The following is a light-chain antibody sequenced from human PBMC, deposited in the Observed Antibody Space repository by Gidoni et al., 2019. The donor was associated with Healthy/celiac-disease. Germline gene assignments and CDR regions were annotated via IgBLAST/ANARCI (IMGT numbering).Light chain of an antibody. CDR2: DAS. Sequence: EMVLTQSPATLSLSPGERATLSCSASQSVSSYLAWYQQKPGQAPRLLIYDASNRATGIPARFSGSGSGTDFTLTISSLEPEDFAVYYCQQRSNWPYTFXQXTKLEIK. V-gene: IGKV3-11*01. CDR1: QSVSSY. CDR3: QQRSNWPYT. J-gene: IGKJ2*01.